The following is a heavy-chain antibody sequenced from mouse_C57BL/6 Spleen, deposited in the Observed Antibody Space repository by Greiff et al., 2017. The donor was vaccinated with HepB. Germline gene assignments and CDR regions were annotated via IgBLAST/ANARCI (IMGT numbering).Heavy chain of an antibody. D-gene: IGHD1-1*01. CDR2: IRNKANNHAT. Sequence: EVQVVESGGGLVQPGGSMKLSCAASGFTFSDAWMDWVRQSPEKGLEWVAEIRNKANNHATYYAESVKGRFTISRDDSKSSVYLQMNSLRAEDTGIYYCTRPGLLRYWYFDVWGTGTTVTVSS. V-gene: IGHV6-6*01. CDR3: TRPGLLRYWYFDV. CDR1: GFTFSDAW. J-gene: IGHJ1*03.